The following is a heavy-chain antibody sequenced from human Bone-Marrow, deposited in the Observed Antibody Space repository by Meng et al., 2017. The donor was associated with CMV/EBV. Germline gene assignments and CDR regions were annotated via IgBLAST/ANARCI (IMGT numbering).Heavy chain of an antibody. Sequence: GGSLRLSCAASGFTFSSYEMNWVRQAPGKGLEWVSYISSSGSTIYYADSVKGRFTISRDNAKNSLYLQMNSLRAEDTAVYYCARDKGAAASLYYYYYGMDVWGQGTTVTGSS. J-gene: IGHJ6*01. V-gene: IGHV3-48*03. D-gene: IGHD2-2*01. CDR2: ISSSGSTI. CDR1: GFTFSSYE. CDR3: ARDKGAAASLYYYYYGMDV.